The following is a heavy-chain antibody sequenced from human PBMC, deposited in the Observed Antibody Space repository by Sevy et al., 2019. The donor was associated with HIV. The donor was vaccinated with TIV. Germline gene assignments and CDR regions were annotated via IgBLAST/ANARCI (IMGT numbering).Heavy chain of an antibody. Sequence: ASVKVSCKASGGTFSSYAISWVRQAPGQGLEWMGGIIPIFGTANYAQKFQGRVTITADESKSTAYMELSSLRSEDTAVYYCARDAPGYCSSTSCYTRLSLYNWFDPWGQGTLVTVSS. CDR2: IIPIFGTA. CDR3: ARDAPGYCSSTSCYTRLSLYNWFDP. CDR1: GGTFSSYA. D-gene: IGHD2-2*02. J-gene: IGHJ5*02. V-gene: IGHV1-69*13.